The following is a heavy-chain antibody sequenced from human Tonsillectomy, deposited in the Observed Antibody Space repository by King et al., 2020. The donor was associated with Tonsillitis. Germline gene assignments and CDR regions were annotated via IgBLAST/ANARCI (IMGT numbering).Heavy chain of an antibody. CDR1: GFTFSDYT. V-gene: IGHV3-23*04. CDR3: AKLITVAGKDY. J-gene: IGHJ4*02. Sequence: VQLVESGGGLVQPGRSLRLSCAASGFTFSDYTMSWVRQAPGKGLEWVSGISGSGGSTYFADSVKGRFTISIDNSKKTLYLQINSLRAEDTSVYYCAKLITVAGKDYWGQGTLVTVSS. CDR2: ISGSGGST. D-gene: IGHD6-19*01.